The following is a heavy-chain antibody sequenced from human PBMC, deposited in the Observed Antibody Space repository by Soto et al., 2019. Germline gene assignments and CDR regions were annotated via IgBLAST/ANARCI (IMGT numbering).Heavy chain of an antibody. D-gene: IGHD1-26*01. CDR1: GGSIRSYY. Sequence: QVQLQESGPGLVKPSETLSLTCTVSGGSIRSYYWSWIRQPPGKGLEWIAYIDYSGSPNYNPSLKSRVTISLDTSKNQFSLKLSSVTAADTAVYYCARHWERPDIWGQGTLVTVSS. V-gene: IGHV4-59*08. CDR2: IDYSGSP. CDR3: ARHWERPDI. J-gene: IGHJ4*02.